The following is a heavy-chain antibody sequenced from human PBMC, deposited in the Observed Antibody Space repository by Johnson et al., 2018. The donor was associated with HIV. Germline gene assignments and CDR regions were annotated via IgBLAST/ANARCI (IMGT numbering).Heavy chain of an antibody. V-gene: IGHV3-33*05. J-gene: IGHJ3*02. CDR3: AKDEIEVAAPWLAFDI. CDR2: ILFDGSNE. CDR1: GFTFRNYG. Sequence: VQVVESGGGVVQPGRSLRLSCAASGFTFRNYGMHWVRQAPGKGLEWVAVILFDGSNEYYADSVKGRFTISRDNSKNTLYLQMNSLRAEDTALYYCAKDEIEVAAPWLAFDIWGQGTMVTVSS. D-gene: IGHD2-15*01.